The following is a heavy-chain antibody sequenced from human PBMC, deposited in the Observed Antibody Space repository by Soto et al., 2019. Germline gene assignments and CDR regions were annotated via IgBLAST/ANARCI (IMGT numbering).Heavy chain of an antibody. CDR3: AKKTVGRGKLRFDY. V-gene: IGHV4-39*01. CDR2: IYYSGST. CDR1: GGSISSSSYY. D-gene: IGHD1-26*01. J-gene: IGHJ4*02. Sequence: KTSETLSLTCTVSGGSISSSSYYWGWIRQPPGKGLEWIGSIYYSGSTYYNPSLKSRVTVSVDTSKNQFSLKLSSVTAADTAVYYCAKKTVGRGKLRFDYWGQGTLVPVSP.